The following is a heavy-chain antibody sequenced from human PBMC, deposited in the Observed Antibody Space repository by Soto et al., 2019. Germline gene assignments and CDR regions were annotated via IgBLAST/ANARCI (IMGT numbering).Heavy chain of an antibody. J-gene: IGHJ6*02. CDR3: AKQIPDKRLGFYGKDV. V-gene: IGHV3-9*01. CDR2: ISWNSGSI. Sequence: GGSLRLSCAASGFTFDDYAMHWVRQAPGKGLEWVSGISWNSGSIGYADSVKGRFTISRDNAKNSMYLEMNSLRAEDTALYYWAKQIPDKRLGFYGKDVWGQGTTVTVSS. D-gene: IGHD2-15*01. CDR1: GFTFDDYA.